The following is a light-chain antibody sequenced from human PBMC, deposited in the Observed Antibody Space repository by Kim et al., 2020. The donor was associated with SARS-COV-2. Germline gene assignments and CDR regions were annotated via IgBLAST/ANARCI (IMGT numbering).Light chain of an antibody. CDR3: GTWDSSRNALV. CDR1: SCNIGNNY. Sequence: QSVLTQPPSVSAAPGQKVTISCSGSSCNIGNNYVFWYQQHPGTAPQRLIYYDNRRPSGIPDRFSGSKSGTSATLGIVGLQTGDEAADYCGTWDSSRNALVFGGGTQLTVL. CDR2: YDN. J-gene: IGLJ2*01. V-gene: IGLV1-51*01.